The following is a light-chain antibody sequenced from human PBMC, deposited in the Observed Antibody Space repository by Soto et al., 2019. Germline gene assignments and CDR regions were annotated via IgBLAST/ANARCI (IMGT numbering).Light chain of an antibody. CDR2: DVR. V-gene: IGLV2-14*03. Sequence: QSALTQPASVSGSPGQSITISCTGTSSDVGGYNSVSWYQHHPGKAPKLILYDVRNRPSGVPYRFSGSKSGNTASLTISGLEAADEADYFCSSYTSSMTNVFGSGTKVTVL. CDR1: SSDVGGYNS. J-gene: IGLJ1*01. CDR3: SSYTSSMTNV.